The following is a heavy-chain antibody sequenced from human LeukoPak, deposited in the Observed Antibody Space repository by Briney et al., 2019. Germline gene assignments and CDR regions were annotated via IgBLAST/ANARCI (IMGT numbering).Heavy chain of an antibody. CDR3: AKDAPPPDYYDSSGYIDY. V-gene: IGHV3-7*01. CDR1: GFTFSSYW. CDR2: IKQDGSEK. D-gene: IGHD3-22*01. Sequence: PGGSLRLSCAASGFTFSSYWMSWVRQAPGKGLEWVANIKQDGSEKYYVDSVKGRFTISRDNSKNTLYLQMNSLRAEDTAVYYCAKDAPPPDYYDSSGYIDYWGQGTLVTVSS. J-gene: IGHJ4*02.